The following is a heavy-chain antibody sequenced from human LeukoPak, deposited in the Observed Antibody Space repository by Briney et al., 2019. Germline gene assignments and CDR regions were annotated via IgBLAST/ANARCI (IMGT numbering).Heavy chain of an antibody. CDR2: ISAYNGHT. CDR1: GYTFISYG. CDR3: AREILPVYDYVFYYFDY. V-gene: IGHV1-18*01. D-gene: IGHD3-16*01. J-gene: IGHJ4*02. Sequence: ASVKVSCKTSGYTFISYGINWVRQAPGQGLEWMGWISAYNGHTNSAQKFQGRVTMTRDTSTSTVYMELSSLRSEDTAVYYCAREILPVYDYVFYYFDYWGQGTLVTVSS.